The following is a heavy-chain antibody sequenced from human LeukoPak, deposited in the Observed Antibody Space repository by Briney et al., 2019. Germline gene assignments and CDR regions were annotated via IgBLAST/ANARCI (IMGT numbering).Heavy chain of an antibody. CDR1: GFSLSSYS. J-gene: IGHJ3*02. V-gene: IGHV3-48*04. CDR2: ISSSSNTI. Sequence: GGSLRLSCAASGFSLSSYSMDWFRQTPGKGLEWISYISSSSNTIYYADSVEGRFTISRDNAKNSLYLQMNSLRAEDTAVYYCASLMLNAFDIWGQGTMVTVSS. D-gene: IGHD2-8*01. CDR3: ASLMLNAFDI.